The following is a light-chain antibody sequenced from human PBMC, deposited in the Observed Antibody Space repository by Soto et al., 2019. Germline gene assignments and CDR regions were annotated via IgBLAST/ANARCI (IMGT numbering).Light chain of an antibody. V-gene: IGLV3-21*02. CDR1: NIGSKS. CDR3: QVWDSSSDHYV. J-gene: IGLJ1*01. CDR2: DDS. Sequence: SYELTQPPSVSVAPGQTARITCGGNNIGSKSVHWYQQKPGQAPVLVVYDDSYRPSGIPERFSGSTSGNTATLTISRVEAGDEADYYYQVWDSSSDHYVFGTGTKLTVL.